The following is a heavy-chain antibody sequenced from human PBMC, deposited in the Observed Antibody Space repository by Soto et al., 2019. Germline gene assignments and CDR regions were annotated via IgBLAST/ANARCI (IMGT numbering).Heavy chain of an antibody. J-gene: IGHJ4*02. CDR2: IWYDGSNK. CDR3: ARPLGGRYDSSGYYGGYFDY. CDR1: GFTFSSYG. Sequence: GGSLRLSXAASGFTFSSYGMHWVRQAPGKGLEWVAVIWYDGSNKYYADSVKGRFTISRDNSKNTLYLQMNSLRAEDTAVYYCARPLGGRYDSSGYYGGYFDYWGQGTLVTVSS. V-gene: IGHV3-33*01. D-gene: IGHD3-22*01.